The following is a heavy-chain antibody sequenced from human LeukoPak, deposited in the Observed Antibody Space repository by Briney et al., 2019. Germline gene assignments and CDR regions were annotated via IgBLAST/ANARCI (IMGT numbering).Heavy chain of an antibody. CDR1: GYSFTSYW. V-gene: IGHV5-51*01. Sequence: GESLKISCQGSGYSFTSYWIGWVRQMPGKGLEWMGIIYPGDSDTRYSPSFQGQVSISVDKSISTAYLQWSSLKASDTAMYYCARRGVGYCSDGNCYGSYYFDYWGQGTLVTVSS. J-gene: IGHJ4*02. CDR2: IYPGDSDT. CDR3: ARRGVGYCSDGNCYGSYYFDY. D-gene: IGHD2-15*01.